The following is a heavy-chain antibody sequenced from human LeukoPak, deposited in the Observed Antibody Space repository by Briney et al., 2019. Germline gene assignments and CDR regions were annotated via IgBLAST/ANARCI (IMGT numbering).Heavy chain of an antibody. CDR2: IYYSGST. V-gene: IGHV4-39*07. J-gene: IGHJ4*02. CDR1: GGSISSSSYY. D-gene: IGHD5-24*01. Sequence: SGTLSLTCNVSGGSISSSSYYWGWIRQPPGKGLEWIGSIYYSGSTYYNPSLKSRVTISVDTSKNQFSLKLSSVTAADTAVYYCATHSRDGYNRAHLYYFDYWGQGTLVTVSS. CDR3: ATHSRDGYNRAHLYYFDY.